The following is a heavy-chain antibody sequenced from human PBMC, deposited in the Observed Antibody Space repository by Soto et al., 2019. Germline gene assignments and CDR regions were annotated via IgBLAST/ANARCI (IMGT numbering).Heavy chain of an antibody. Sequence: PSETLSLTCAVYGESFSGYYWSWIRQPPGKGLEWIGEINHSGSTNYNPSLKSRVTISVDTSKNQFSLKLSSVTAADTAVYYCARGRGSYYYYYGMDVWGQGTTVTVSS. CDR3: ARGRGSYYYYYGMDV. J-gene: IGHJ6*02. V-gene: IGHV4-34*01. CDR2: INHSGST. CDR1: GESFSGYY. D-gene: IGHD1-26*01.